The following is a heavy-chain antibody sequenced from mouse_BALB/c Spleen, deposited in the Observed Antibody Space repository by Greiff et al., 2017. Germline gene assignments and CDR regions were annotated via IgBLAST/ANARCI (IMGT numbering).Heavy chain of an antibody. CDR3: ERGGNGRGDYLVY. J-gene: IGHJ2*01. V-gene: IGHV1-14*01. Sequence: VQLQQSGPELVKPGASVKMSCKASGYTFTSYVMHWVKQKPGQGLEWIGYINPYNDGTKYNEKFKGKATLTSDKSSSTAYMELSSLTSEDSAVYYCERGGNGRGDYLVYGGQGTTPTVST. CDR1: GYTFTSYV. CDR2: INPYNDGT.